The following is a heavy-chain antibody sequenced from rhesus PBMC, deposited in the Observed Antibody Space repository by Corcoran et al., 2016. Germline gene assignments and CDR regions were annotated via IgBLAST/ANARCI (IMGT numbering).Heavy chain of an antibody. V-gene: IGHV4-80*01. CDR1: GYSFRSNW. CDR3: VRLHSYSYRDY. CDR2: INGNSGST. D-gene: IGHD5-12*01. Sequence: QVQLQESGQGLVKPSETLSLTCAVSGYSFRSNWWRWIRQPPGNGLEGIAEINGNSGSTNDKPSLQMRVTIAKDASENQFSLKLSSVTAADTAVYYCVRLHSYSYRDYWGQGVLVTVSS. J-gene: IGHJ4*01.